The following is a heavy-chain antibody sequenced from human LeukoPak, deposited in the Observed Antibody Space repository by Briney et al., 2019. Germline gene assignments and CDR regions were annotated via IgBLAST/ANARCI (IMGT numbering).Heavy chain of an antibody. CDR1: GFTFSSYW. V-gene: IGHV3-74*01. J-gene: IGHJ4*02. D-gene: IGHD2-2*01. CDR2: INNDGSST. CDR3: ARHCTSSSCSDY. Sequence: GGSLRLSCVVSGFTFSSYWMHWVRQAPGKGLVWVSRINNDGSSTSYADSAKGRFTISRDNAKNTLYLQMNSLRAEDSSVYFCARHCTSSSCSDYWGQGTLVIVSS.